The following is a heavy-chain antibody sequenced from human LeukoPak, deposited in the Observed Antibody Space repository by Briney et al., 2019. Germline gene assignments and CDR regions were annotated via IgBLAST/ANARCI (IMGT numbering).Heavy chain of an antibody. D-gene: IGHD1-26*01. Sequence: GGSLRLSCAASGFAFSDHYMDWVRQAPGKGLEWVGRTRNKANSYPTEYAASVKGRFTISRDDSKNSLYLQMNSLKTEDTAVYCCARVSGSYDFWGQGTLVNVSS. CDR1: GFAFSDHY. V-gene: IGHV3-72*01. CDR2: TRNKANSYPT. J-gene: IGHJ4*02. CDR3: ARVSGSYDF.